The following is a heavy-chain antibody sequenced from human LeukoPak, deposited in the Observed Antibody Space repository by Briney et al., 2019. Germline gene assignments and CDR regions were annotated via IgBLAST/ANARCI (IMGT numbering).Heavy chain of an antibody. CDR3: ARLPLIATTRGGFDP. D-gene: IGHD1/OR15-1a*01. CDR1: GGSISGYY. CDR2: VYDTGAT. V-gene: IGHV4-59*08. J-gene: IGHJ5*02. Sequence: SETLSLTCTVSGGSISGYYWSWIRQPPGKRLGWIGYVYDTGATNYNPSLKSRFTISIDTSKNQFSLYLSSVTAADTAVYYCARLPLIATTRGGFDPWGQGTLVTVSS.